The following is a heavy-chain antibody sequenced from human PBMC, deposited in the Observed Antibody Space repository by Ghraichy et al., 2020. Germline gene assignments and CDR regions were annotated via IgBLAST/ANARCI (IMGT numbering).Heavy chain of an antibody. CDR3: AKAKISSDAPRDSNEFWER. V-gene: IGHV3-23*01. D-gene: IGHD1-1*01. J-gene: IGHJ6*04. CDR1: GFTFSSYA. CDR2: ISGSGGTT. Sequence: GESLNISCTASGFTFSSYAMNWVRQAPGNGLEWVTLISGSGGTTYYADSVKGRFTISRDNSKNTMYLQMNSLRAEDSALYYCAKAKISSDAPRDSNEFWERWGKGTTVTVSA.